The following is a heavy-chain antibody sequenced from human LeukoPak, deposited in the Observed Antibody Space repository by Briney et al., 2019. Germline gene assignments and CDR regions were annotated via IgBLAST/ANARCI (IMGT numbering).Heavy chain of an antibody. CDR2: IYYSGST. D-gene: IGHD4-17*01. CDR1: GGSISSYY. Sequence: SETLSLTCTVFGGSISSYYWNWIRQPPGKGLEWIGYIYYSGSTNYNPSLKSRVTISVDTSKNQFSLKLSSVTAADTAVYYCARGSTVTTYYYYGMDVWGQGTTVTVSS. V-gene: IGHV4-59*01. J-gene: IGHJ6*02. CDR3: ARGSTVTTYYYYGMDV.